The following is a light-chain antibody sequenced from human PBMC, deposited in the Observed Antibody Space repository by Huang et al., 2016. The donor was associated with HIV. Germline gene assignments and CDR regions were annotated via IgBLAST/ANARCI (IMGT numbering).Light chain of an antibody. CDR1: QSISRG. CDR3: QQYNHYST. V-gene: IGKV1-5*03. CDR2: KAA. J-gene: IGKJ2*01. Sequence: DIQMTQSPSTLSASVGDRVTITCRASQSISRGLAWYQQKPGKAPKVLIYKAATLHSGGPSRFSGSGSGTEFTLTISSLQPDDFATYYCQQYNHYSTFGQGTKLEIK.